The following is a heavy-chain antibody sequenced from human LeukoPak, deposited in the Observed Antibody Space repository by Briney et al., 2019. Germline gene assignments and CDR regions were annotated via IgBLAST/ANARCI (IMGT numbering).Heavy chain of an antibody. CDR3: AGGTTGGYNHYYYYYMDV. Sequence: SETLSLTCTVSGGSISSYYWSWIRQPPGKGLEWIGYIYYSGSTSYNPSLKSRVTISVDKSKNQFSLKLSSVTAADTAVYYCAGGTTGGYNHYYYYYMDVWGKGTTVTVSS. CDR1: GGSISSYY. V-gene: IGHV4-59*01. D-gene: IGHD3-9*01. J-gene: IGHJ6*03. CDR2: IYYSGST.